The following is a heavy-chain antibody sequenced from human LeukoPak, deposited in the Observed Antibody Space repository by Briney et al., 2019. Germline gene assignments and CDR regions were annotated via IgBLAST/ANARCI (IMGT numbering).Heavy chain of an antibody. V-gene: IGHV4-34*01. J-gene: IGHJ4*02. CDR3: ARGRWTYYYGSGSQGNYFDY. CDR1: GFTFSTYG. Sequence: GTLRLSCEASGFTFSTYGMSWVRQPPGKGLEWIGEINHSGSTNYNPSLKSRVTISVDTSKNQFSLKLSSVTAADTAVYYCARGRWTYYYGSGSQGNYFDYWGQGTLVTVSS. D-gene: IGHD3-10*01. CDR2: INHSGST.